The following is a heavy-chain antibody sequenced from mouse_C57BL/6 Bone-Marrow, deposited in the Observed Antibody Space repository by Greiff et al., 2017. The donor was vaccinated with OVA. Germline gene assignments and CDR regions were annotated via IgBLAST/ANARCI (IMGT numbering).Heavy chain of an antibody. V-gene: IGHV1-15*01. Sequence: QVQLQQSGAELVRPGASVTLSCKASCYTFTDYEMHWVKQTPVHGLEWIGAIDPETGGTAYNQKFKGKAILTADKSSSTAYMELRSLTSEDSAVYYCTRGRHYAMDYWGQGTSVTVSS. D-gene: IGHD1-2*01. J-gene: IGHJ4*01. CDR2: IDPETGGT. CDR1: CYTFTDYE. CDR3: TRGRHYAMDY.